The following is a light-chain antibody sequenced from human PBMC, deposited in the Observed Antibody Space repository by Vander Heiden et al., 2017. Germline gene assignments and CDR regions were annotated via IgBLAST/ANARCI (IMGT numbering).Light chain of an antibody. Sequence: QSVLTQPPSVSGAPGQRVTSSCTNIGAGYDVHWYQQHPGTAPKLLIYGNNNRPSGVPDRFSASKAVTSASRAITGLQAEDEADYYCQSYDSSLIDSVVFGGGTKLTVL. CDR1: NIGAGYD. CDR3: QSYDSSLIDSVV. J-gene: IGLJ2*01. CDR2: GNN. V-gene: IGLV1-40*01.